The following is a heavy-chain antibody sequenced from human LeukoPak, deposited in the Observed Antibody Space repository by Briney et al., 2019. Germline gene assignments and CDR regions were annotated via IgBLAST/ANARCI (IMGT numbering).Heavy chain of an antibody. CDR2: TGSTGVST. Sequence: GGSLRLSCAASGFTFSSYAMNWVRQAPGKGLEWVSGTGSTGVSTFYADSVKGRFTVSRDNSKNTLSLQMNSLRSEDTAVYYCAKDPGVVPAHYFDYWGQGTLVTVSS. CDR3: AKDPGVVPAHYFDY. J-gene: IGHJ4*02. V-gene: IGHV3-23*01. CDR1: GFTFSSYA. D-gene: IGHD2-2*01.